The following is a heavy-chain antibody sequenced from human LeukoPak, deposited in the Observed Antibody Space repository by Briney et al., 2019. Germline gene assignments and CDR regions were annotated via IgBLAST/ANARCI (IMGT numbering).Heavy chain of an antibody. V-gene: IGHV4-59*12. J-gene: IGHJ4*02. CDR1: GGSISSYY. CDR2: IYYSGSA. CDR3: ARDTFGSGSYFDY. Sequence: SETLSLTCTVSGGSISSYYWSWIRQPPGKGLEWIGYIYYSGSANYNRSLKSRVTISVDTSKNQFSLKLSSVTAADTAVYYCARDTFGSGSYFDYWGQGALVTVSS. D-gene: IGHD3-10*01.